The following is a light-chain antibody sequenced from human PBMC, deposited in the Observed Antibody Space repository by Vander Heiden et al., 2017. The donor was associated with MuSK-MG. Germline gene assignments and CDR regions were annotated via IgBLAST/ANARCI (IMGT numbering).Light chain of an antibody. CDR2: KDR. Sequence: SFELTQPPSVSVSPGQTATITCSGDALPNQYAYWYQQRPGQAPVLVIDKDRERPSVIPGRFSGSRSGTTVALTISGVQAEDEADYYCQSADSSGTYVFGAGTKVTVL. J-gene: IGLJ1*01. CDR1: ALPNQY. CDR3: QSADSSGTYV. V-gene: IGLV3-25*03.